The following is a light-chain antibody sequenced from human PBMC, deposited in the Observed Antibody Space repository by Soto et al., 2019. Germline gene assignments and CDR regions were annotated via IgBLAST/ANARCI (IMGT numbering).Light chain of an antibody. Sequence: QLVLTQPPSVSGAPGQRVTISCTGSSSNIGAGYDVHWYQQLPGTAPKLLIYGNSNRPSGVPDRFSGSKSGTSASLAITGIQAEDEADYYCQSYDSSMSGSVGVGGGTKRTGL. CDR3: QSYDSSMSGSVG. V-gene: IGLV1-40*01. J-gene: IGLJ2*01. CDR2: GNS. CDR1: SSNIGAGYD.